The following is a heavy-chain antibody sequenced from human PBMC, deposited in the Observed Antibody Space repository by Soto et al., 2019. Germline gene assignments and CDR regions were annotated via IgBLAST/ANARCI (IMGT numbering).Heavy chain of an antibody. D-gene: IGHD5-18*01. CDR2: IIPIFGTA. V-gene: IGHV1-69*12. J-gene: IGHJ4*02. CDR1: GGAFSSYA. Sequence: QVQLVQSGAEVKKPGSAVKVSCKASGGAFSSYAISWVRQAPGQGLEWMGGIIPIFGTANYAQKFQGRVTITADEATSTADMELSSLRSEDTAVYYCASEPRGYSYRPIDYWGQGTLVTVSS. CDR3: ASEPRGYSYRPIDY.